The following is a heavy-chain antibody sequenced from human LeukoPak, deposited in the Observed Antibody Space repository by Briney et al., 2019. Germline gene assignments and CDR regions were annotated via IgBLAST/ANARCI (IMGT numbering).Heavy chain of an antibody. CDR2: MNPNSSNT. CDR3: ARAGRQLVSYY. Sequence: ASVKVSCKASGYTFTSYDINWVRQATGQGLEWMGWMNPNSSNTGYAQKFQGRVTMTRNTSISTAYMELSSLRSKDTAVYYCARAGRQLVSYYWGQGTLVTVSS. CDR1: GYTFTSYD. V-gene: IGHV1-8*01. D-gene: IGHD6-6*01. J-gene: IGHJ4*02.